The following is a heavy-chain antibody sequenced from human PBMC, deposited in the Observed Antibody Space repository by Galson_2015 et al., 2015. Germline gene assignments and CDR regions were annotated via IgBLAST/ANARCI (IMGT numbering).Heavy chain of an antibody. CDR1: GSTFTSYD. D-gene: IGHD3/OR15-3a*01. Sequence: SVKVSCKASGSTFTSYDINWVRQATGQGLEWMGRIHPNNGVTNYAQRFQGRVALTRDMSISTAYMELNRLRSDDTAVYYCAVIGERTGLDYYYYMDVWGKGTTVTVSS. J-gene: IGHJ6*03. CDR3: AVIGERTGLDYYYYMDV. V-gene: IGHV1-2*06. CDR2: IHPNNGVT.